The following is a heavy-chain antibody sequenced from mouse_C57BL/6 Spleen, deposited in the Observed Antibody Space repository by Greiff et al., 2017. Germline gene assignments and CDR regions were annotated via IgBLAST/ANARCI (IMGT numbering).Heavy chain of an antibody. Sequence: VKLQQPGAELVKPGASVKMSCKASGYTFTSYWITWVKQRPGQGLEWIGDIYPGSGSTNYNEKFKSKATLTVDTSSSTAYMQLSSLTSEDSAVYFCARGIITVVANYYAMEYCGQGTSVTVSS. D-gene: IGHD1-1*01. CDR3: ARGIITVVANYYAMEY. CDR1: GYTFTSYW. CDR2: IYPGSGST. J-gene: IGHJ4*01. V-gene: IGHV1-55*01.